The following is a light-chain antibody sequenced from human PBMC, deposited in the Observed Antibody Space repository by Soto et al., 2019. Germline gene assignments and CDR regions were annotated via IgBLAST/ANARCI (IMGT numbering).Light chain of an antibody. J-gene: IGKJ1*01. Sequence: DIQMTQSPSSLSASVGDRVTVTCRASQSISSYLAWYQQKQGRAPKXLIYVASTLQSGVPSRFSGSGSGTELTLTISCLQSEDCKTYDCQQYYSYPRTFGQGTKVDIK. V-gene: IGKV1-9*01. CDR3: QQYYSYPRT. CDR1: QSISSY. CDR2: VAS.